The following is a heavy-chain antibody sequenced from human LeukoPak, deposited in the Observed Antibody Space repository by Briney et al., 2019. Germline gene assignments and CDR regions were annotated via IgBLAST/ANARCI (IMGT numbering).Heavy chain of an antibody. CDR2: ISYSGST. J-gene: IGHJ4*02. Sequence: SETLSLTCTVSGGSISSDYWSWIRQPPGKGLEWIGRISYSGSTTYNPSLKTRVTISLDTSKNQFSLKLSSVTAADTAVYYCARQASCSGTNCYPFDYWGQGTLVTVSS. V-gene: IGHV4-59*08. CDR1: GGSISSDY. CDR3: ARQASCSGTNCYPFDY. D-gene: IGHD2-2*01.